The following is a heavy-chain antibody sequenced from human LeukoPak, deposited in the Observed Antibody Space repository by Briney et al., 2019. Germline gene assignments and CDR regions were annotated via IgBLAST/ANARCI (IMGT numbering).Heavy chain of an antibody. CDR3: ARSTGDY. J-gene: IGHJ4*02. V-gene: IGHV4-59*01. Sequence: SETLSLTCTVSGGSISSYYWSWIRQPPGKGLEWIGYIYYSGSSNYNPSLKSRVTISVDTSKNQFSLKLSSVTAADTAVYYCARSTGDYWGQGTLVTVSS. CDR1: GGSISSYY. CDR2: IYYSGSS. D-gene: IGHD3-10*01.